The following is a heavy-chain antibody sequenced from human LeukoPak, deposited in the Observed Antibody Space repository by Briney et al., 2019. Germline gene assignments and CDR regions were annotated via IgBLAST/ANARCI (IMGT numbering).Heavy chain of an antibody. CDR1: GGSISNYF. Sequence: SETLSLTCTVSGGSISNYFWTWIRQPPGKGLEWIGYIYTSGNTNYNPSLESRVTMSVDASKNQFSLRLNSVTAADTAVYYCTRGFLQIDYWGQGTLVTVSS. V-gene: IGHV4-4*09. CDR3: TRGFLQIDY. J-gene: IGHJ4*02. CDR2: IYTSGNT.